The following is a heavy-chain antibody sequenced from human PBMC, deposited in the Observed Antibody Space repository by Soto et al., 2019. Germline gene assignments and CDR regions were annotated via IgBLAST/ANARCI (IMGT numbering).Heavy chain of an antibody. CDR1: GDSISSSSNH. V-gene: IGHV4-39*01. CDR2: IYYSENT. Sequence: PSATLSLTCTVSGDSISSSSNHWGWIRQPPGKGLEWIGNIYYSENTYYNPSLKSRVTISVDTSKNQFSLRLTSVTAADTAVYYSATHPPYGPLDYWGQGTLVTVSS. CDR3: ATHPPYGPLDY. D-gene: IGHD4-17*01. J-gene: IGHJ4*02.